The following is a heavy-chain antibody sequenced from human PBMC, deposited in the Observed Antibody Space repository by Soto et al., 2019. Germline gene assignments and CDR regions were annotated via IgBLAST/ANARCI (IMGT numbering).Heavy chain of an antibody. J-gene: IGHJ4*02. CDR2: IYYSGST. CDR1: GGSIRSGTYY. CDR3: ARGAGDYYDSSGYYSTFDY. Sequence: PSETLSLTCTVSGGSIRSGTYYWSWLRQPPGKGLEWIGYIYYSGSTYYNPSLKSRVTISVDTSKNQFSLKLSSVTAADTAVYYCARGAGDYYDSSGYYSTFDYWGQGTLVTVS. V-gene: IGHV4-30-4*01. D-gene: IGHD3-22*01.